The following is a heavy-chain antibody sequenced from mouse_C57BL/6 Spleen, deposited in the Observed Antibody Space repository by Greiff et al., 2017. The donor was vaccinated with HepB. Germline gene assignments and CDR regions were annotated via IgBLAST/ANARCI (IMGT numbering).Heavy chain of an antibody. CDR1: GYTFTDYY. J-gene: IGHJ4*01. V-gene: IGHV1-76*01. CDR3: ASEGSGYVDYYAMDY. CDR2: IYPGSGNT. D-gene: IGHD3-2*02. Sequence: VKLVESGAELVRPGASVKLSCKASGYTFTDYYINWVKQRPGQGLEWIARIYPGSGNTYYNEKFKGKATLTAEKSSSTAYMQLSSLTSEDSAVYFCASEGSGYVDYYAMDYWGQGTSVTASS.